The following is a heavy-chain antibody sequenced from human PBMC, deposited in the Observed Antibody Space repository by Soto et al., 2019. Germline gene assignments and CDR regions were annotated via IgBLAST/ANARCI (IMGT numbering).Heavy chain of an antibody. CDR2: VYYSGTT. V-gene: IGHV4-39*01. CDR1: GGSSSSSSYY. CDR3: ARRPMVGPVAENAFDI. J-gene: IGHJ3*02. D-gene: IGHD6-19*01. Sequence: QLLLQESGPGLVKSSETLSLTCSVSGGSSSSSSYYWNWIRQSPGKGLEWIGSVYYSGTTYYNPSLKRRVTISVDTYNQFSLKLSSVTAADTAYYFCARRPMVGPVAENAFDIWGQGTRVTVSS.